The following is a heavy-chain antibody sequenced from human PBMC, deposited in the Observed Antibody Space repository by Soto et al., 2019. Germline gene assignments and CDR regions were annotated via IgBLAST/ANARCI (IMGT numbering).Heavy chain of an antibody. V-gene: IGHV2-5*02. CDR1: GFSLTTTRMG. J-gene: IGHJ4*02. Sequence: QITLKESGPPLVRPAQTLTLTCAFSGFSLTTTRMGVAWIRQPPGKALEWLALIYWDDDKGYSPSLKNRLTVSKDTSTNRVVLTITNISPDDTGTYFCAHAGDFDLLSFDRWGPGTLVTVSS. CDR3: AHAGDFDLLSFDR. CDR2: IYWDDDK. D-gene: IGHD2-15*01.